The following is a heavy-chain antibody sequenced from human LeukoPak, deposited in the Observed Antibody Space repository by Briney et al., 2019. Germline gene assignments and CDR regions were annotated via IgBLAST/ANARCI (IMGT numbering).Heavy chain of an antibody. J-gene: IGHJ4*02. V-gene: IGHV3-74*01. CDR3: ASDSVPFSAMPLGY. CDR1: GFTFSSYW. D-gene: IGHD2-2*01. Sequence: GGSLRLSCAASGFTFSSYWMHWVRQAPGKGLVWVSRINSDGSTTNYADSVEGRFTISRDNAKNTLYLQMNSLRAEDTAVYYCASDSVPFSAMPLGYWGQGTLVTVSS. CDR2: INSDGSTT.